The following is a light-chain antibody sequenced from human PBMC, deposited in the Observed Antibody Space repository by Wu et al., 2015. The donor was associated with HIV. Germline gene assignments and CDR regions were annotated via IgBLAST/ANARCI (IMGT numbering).Light chain of an antibody. CDR3: QQRSNWPPTWT. CDR2: DTS. Sequence: EIVLTQSPATLSLSPGERATPSCRASQSVSSYLAWYQQKPGQAPRLLIYDTSHRATGIPARFSGSGSGTDFTLTINSLEPEDFAVYYCQQRSNWPPTWTFGQGTKVKSN. CDR1: QSVSSY. V-gene: IGKV3-11*01. J-gene: IGKJ1*01.